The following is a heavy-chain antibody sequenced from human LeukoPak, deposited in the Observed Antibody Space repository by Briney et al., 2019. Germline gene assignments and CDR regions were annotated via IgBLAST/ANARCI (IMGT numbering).Heavy chain of an antibody. V-gene: IGHV1-2*02. D-gene: IGHD3-22*01. CDR1: GYTFTEHY. J-gene: IGHJ5*02. CDR3: ARGHYDSSGYSNHWFFDL. CDR2: INPISGGT. Sequence: ASVKVSCKASGYTFTEHYMHWVRQAPGQGLDWMGWINPISGGTNYAQKFQGRVTMTRDTSTTTAYMELSRLRSDDTAVYYCARGHYDSSGYSNHWFFDLWGQGTLVTVSS.